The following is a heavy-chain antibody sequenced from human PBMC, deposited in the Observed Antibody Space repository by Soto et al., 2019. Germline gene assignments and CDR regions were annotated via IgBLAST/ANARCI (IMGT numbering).Heavy chain of an antibody. D-gene: IGHD5-12*01. CDR3: ARESGGATATLDYYYFYMDV. J-gene: IGHJ6*03. Sequence: QVQLVQSGAEVKKPGASVTVSCRSSGDTFNDYYIHWVRQAPGQGLEWMGWINPNSGVTKYAQKFQGWGSMTRDTSIRTVYMQLSRLRSDDTAVYYCARESGGATATLDYYYFYMDVWGTGTTVTVSS. CDR2: INPNSGVT. V-gene: IGHV1-2*04. CDR1: GDTFNDYY.